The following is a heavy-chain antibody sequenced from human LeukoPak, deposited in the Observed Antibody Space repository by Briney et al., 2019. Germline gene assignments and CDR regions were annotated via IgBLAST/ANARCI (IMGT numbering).Heavy chain of an antibody. J-gene: IGHJ5*02. CDR2: INTDGSSI. CDR1: GFTFSSYW. D-gene: IGHD4-17*01. Sequence: PGGSLRLSCAASGFTFSSYWMHWVRQAPGKGLVWVSRINTDGSSISYADSVKGRFTVSRDNAKSTLYLQMNSLRAEDTAVYYCARATVTRWFDPWGQGTLVTVSS. V-gene: IGHV3-74*01. CDR3: ARATVTRWFDP.